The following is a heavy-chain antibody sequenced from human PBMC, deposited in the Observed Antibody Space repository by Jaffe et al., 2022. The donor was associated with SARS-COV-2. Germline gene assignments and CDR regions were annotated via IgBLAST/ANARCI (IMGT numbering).Heavy chain of an antibody. CDR2: ISAYNGNT. CDR3: ARDREGRAAAGYFNYGMDV. D-gene: IGHD6-13*01. CDR1: GYTFTSYG. V-gene: IGHV1-18*01. J-gene: IGHJ6*02. Sequence: QVQLVQSGAEVKKPGASVKVSCKASGYTFTSYGISWVRQAPGQGLEWMGWISAYNGNTNYAQKLQGRVTMTTDTSTSTAYMELRSLRSDDTAVYYCARDREGRAAAGYFNYGMDVWGQGTTVTVSS.